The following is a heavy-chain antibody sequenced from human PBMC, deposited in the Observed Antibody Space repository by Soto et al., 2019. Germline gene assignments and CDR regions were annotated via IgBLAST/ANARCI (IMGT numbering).Heavy chain of an antibody. Sequence: EVELLESGGGLVQPGGSLRLSCVASGFTFSSYAMSWVRQAPGKGLEWVAAISASGGATLHADSVKGRFTVSRDNPKNTLHLQLNSLRADDTAVYYCAKDVEGGSRYRGGFDNWGQGTQVTVSS. V-gene: IGHV3-23*01. CDR3: AKDVEGGSRYRGGFDN. D-gene: IGHD2-15*01. J-gene: IGHJ4*02. CDR1: GFTFSSYA. CDR2: ISASGGAT.